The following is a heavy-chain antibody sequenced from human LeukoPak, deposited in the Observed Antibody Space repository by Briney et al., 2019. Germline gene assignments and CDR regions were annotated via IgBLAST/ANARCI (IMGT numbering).Heavy chain of an antibody. CDR3: ARGRYSSRSGGYYFDI. Sequence: GGSLRLSCAASGFTFSSYSMNWVRQAPGKGLEWVSSISSSSSYIYYADSVKGRFTISRDNAKNSLYLQMNSLRAEDTAVYYCARGRYSSRSGGYYFDIWGQGTLVTVSS. V-gene: IGHV3-21*01. CDR2: ISSSSSYI. J-gene: IGHJ4*02. D-gene: IGHD2-2*01. CDR1: GFTFSSYS.